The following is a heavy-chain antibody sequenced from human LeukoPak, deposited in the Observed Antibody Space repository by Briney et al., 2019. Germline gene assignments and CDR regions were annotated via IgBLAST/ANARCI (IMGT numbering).Heavy chain of an antibody. CDR1: GYTFTSYG. Sequence: GASVKVSCKASGYTFTSYGISWVRQAPGQGLEWMGWISAYNGNTNYAQKLQGRVTMTTDTSTSTAYMELRSLRSDDTAVYYCARDPNSGSSRRGAYNWFDPWGQGTLVTVSS. J-gene: IGHJ5*02. CDR3: ARDPNSGSSRRGAYNWFDP. V-gene: IGHV1-18*01. D-gene: IGHD1-26*01. CDR2: ISAYNGNT.